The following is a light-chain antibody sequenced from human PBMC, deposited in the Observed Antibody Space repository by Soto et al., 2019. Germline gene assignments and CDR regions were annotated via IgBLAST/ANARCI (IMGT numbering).Light chain of an antibody. CDR1: QSVSTY. V-gene: IGKV3-20*01. CDR3: QQYSSPPRT. J-gene: IGKJ1*01. CDR2: GAS. Sequence: EIVLTQSPGSLSLSPGERATLSCRASQSVSTYLAWYQQKPGQAPRLLIYGASSRATGFPDRFSGSGSGTDFSLTSGRMEPEDSAVYYCQQYSSPPRTFGQGTKVEIK.